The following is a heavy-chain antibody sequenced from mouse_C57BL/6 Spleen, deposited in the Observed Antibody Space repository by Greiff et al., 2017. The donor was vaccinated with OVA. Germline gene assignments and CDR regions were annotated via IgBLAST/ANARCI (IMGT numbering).Heavy chain of an antibody. D-gene: IGHD2-3*01. CDR2: ISYDGSN. CDR3: ARWLLPYYFDY. CDR1: GYSITSGYY. V-gene: IGHV3-6*01. Sequence: EVKVEESGPGLVKPSQSLSLTCSVTGYSITSGYYWNWIRQFPGNKLEWMGYISYDGSNNYNPSLKNRISITRDTSKNQFFLKLNSVTTEDTAPDYCARWLLPYYFDYWGQGTTLTVSS. J-gene: IGHJ2*01.